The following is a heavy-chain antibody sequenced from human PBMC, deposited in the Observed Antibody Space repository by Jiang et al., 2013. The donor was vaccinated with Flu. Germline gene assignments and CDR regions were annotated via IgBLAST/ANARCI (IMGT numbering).Heavy chain of an antibody. CDR2: INPSGGST. D-gene: IGHD2-2*03. Sequence: SGAEVKKPGASVKVSCKASGYTFTSYYMHWVRQAPGQGLEWMGIINPSGGSTSYAQKFQGRVTMTRDTSTSTVYMELSSLRSEDTAVYYCARGGAMDIVVVPAAVALSYYYYYGMDVWGQGTTVTVSS. CDR1: GYTFTSYY. V-gene: IGHV1-46*01. J-gene: IGHJ6*02. CDR3: ARGGAMDIVVVPAAVALSYYYYYGMDV.